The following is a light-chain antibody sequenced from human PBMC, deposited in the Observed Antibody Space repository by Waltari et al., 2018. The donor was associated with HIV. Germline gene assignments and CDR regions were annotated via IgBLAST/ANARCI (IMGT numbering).Light chain of an antibody. CDR1: SIVAGYD. V-gene: IGLV1-40*01. CDR2: SNR. Sequence: QSVLTQPPSVSGAPGQRVTISCTGRSIVAGYDVHWFQQFPGTAPKLLIYSNRYRPSGVPDRFSGSNSGNSASLAITGLQAEDESTYYCQSYDSSLGGRVCGGGTNVTVL. CDR3: QSYDSSLGGRV. J-gene: IGLJ3*02.